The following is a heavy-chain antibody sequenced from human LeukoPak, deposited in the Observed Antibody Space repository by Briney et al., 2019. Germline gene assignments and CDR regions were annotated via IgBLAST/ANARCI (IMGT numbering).Heavy chain of an antibody. V-gene: IGHV3-48*01. D-gene: IGHD3-10*01. Sequence: ETLSLTCTVSGYSISSGYYWGWVRQAPGKGLEWVSYISSSSSTIYYADSVKGRFTISRDNAKNSLYLQMNSLRAEDTAVYYCARGFGIRGGQGTLVTVSS. CDR1: GYSISSGYY. CDR3: ARGFGIR. CDR2: ISSSSSTI. J-gene: IGHJ4*02.